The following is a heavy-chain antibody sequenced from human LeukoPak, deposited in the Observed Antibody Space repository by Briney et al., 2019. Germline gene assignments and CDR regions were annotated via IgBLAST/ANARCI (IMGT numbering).Heavy chain of an antibody. V-gene: IGHV5-51*01. J-gene: IGHJ4*02. CDR1: GYSFTSYW. Sequence: GESLKISCKGSGYSFTSYWIGWVRQMPGKGLEWMGIIYPGDSDTRYSPSFQGQVTISADKSISTAYLQWSSLKVSDTAMYYCARLQRGHSSGWYFDYWGQGTLVTVSS. CDR3: ARLQRGHSSGWYFDY. D-gene: IGHD6-19*01. CDR2: IYPGDSDT.